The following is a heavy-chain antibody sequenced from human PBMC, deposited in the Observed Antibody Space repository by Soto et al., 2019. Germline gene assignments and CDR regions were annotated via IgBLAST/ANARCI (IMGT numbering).Heavy chain of an antibody. Sequence: PSETLSLTCAVSGGSISSGGYSWSWIRQPPGKGLEWIGYIYHSGSTYYNPSLKSRVTISVDGSKNQFSLKLSSVTAADTAVYYCARALQQLVPKPHFDYWGQGTLVTVSS. CDR1: GGSISSGGYS. CDR2: IYHSGST. V-gene: IGHV4-30-2*01. J-gene: IGHJ4*02. D-gene: IGHD6-6*01. CDR3: ARALQQLVPKPHFDY.